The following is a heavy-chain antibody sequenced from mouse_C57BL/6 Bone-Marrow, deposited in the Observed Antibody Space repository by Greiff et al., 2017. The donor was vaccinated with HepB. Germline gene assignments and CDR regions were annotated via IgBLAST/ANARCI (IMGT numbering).Heavy chain of an antibody. CDR1: GYAFTNYL. J-gene: IGHJ2*01. CDR3: ARAGNRGYFDY. D-gene: IGHD2-1*01. CDR2: INPGSGGT. V-gene: IGHV1-54*01. Sequence: VKLMESGAELVRPGTSVKVSCKASGYAFTNYLIEWVKQRPGQGLEWIGVINPGSGGTNYNEKFKGKATLTADKSSSTAYMQLSSLTSEDSAVYFCARAGNRGYFDYWGQGTTLTVSS.